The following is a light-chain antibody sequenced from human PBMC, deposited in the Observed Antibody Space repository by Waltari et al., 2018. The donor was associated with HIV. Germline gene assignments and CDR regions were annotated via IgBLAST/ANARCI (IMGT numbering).Light chain of an antibody. CDR3: AAWADSMGMA. CDR1: HHY. V-gene: IGLV1-51*02. J-gene: IGLJ2*01. Sequence: QSVLTQPPSVSAAPGQRVTISCSGSHHYVSCYQQFPGAAPKPLIHENNKRPSGIPDRFSGSKSGTSATLDITGLQTGDEAEYFCAAWADSMGMAFGGGTKLTVL. CDR2: ENN.